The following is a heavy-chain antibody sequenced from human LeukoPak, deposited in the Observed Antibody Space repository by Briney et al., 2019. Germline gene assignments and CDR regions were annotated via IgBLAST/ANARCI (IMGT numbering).Heavy chain of an antibody. CDR3: ARDRGYSGYDFDY. V-gene: IGHV4-30-4*01. J-gene: IGHJ4*02. D-gene: IGHD5-12*01. CDR1: GGSISSGDYY. CDR2: IYYSGST. Sequence: SETLSLTCTVSGGSISSGDYYWSWIRQPPGKGLEWIGYIYYSGSTYYNPSLKSRVTISVDTPKNQFSLKLSSVTAADTAVYYCARDRGYSGYDFDYWGQGALVTVSS.